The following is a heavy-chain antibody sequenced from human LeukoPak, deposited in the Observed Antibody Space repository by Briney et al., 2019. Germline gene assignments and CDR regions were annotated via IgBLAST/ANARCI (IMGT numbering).Heavy chain of an antibody. V-gene: IGHV4-61*08. CDR1: SGSVSNGDYY. CDR2: IYYTGSA. D-gene: IGHD3-10*01. J-gene: IGHJ4*02. CDR3: ARSRNYYGSGDY. Sequence: SETLSLTCTVSSGSVSNGDYYWSRLRQPPGKALEWIGYIYYTGSAYYNPSLGGRVTLSVDTSKNQFSVELSSVTAADTAVYYCARSRNYYGSGDYWGQGTLVTVSS.